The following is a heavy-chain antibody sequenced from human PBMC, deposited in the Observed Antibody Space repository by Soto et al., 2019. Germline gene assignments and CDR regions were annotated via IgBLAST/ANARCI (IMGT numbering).Heavy chain of an antibody. CDR3: ARDQYYYDSSGYYPGPY. J-gene: IGHJ4*02. CDR1: GYTFTSYG. Sequence: ASVKVSCKASGYTFTSYGISWVRQAPGQGLEWMGWISAYNGNTNYAQKLQGRVTMTRDTSTSTVYMELSSLRSEDTAVYYCARDQYYYDSSGYYPGPYWGQGTLVTVSS. D-gene: IGHD3-22*01. V-gene: IGHV1-18*01. CDR2: ISAYNGNT.